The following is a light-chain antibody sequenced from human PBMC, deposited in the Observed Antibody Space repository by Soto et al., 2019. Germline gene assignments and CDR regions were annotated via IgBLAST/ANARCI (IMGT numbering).Light chain of an antibody. Sequence: EIMMTQSPATLSVSPGERATLSCRASQSVRNNLAWYQQKPGQAPRLLIYYASTRATGIPARFSGSGSGTDFTLTISSLEPEDFAVYYCQQRSNWLTFGGGTKVEIK. V-gene: IGKV3-11*01. CDR3: QQRSNWLT. J-gene: IGKJ4*01. CDR1: QSVRNN. CDR2: YAS.